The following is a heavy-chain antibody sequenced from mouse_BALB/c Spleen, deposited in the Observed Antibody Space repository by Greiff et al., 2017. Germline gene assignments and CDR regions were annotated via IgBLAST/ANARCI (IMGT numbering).Heavy chain of an antibody. CDR3: ARGGYYWYFDV. D-gene: IGHD2-2*01. J-gene: IGHJ1*01. CDR2: ISYSGST. Sequence: EVQGVESGPGLVKPSQSLSLTCTVTGYSITSDYAWNWIRQFPGNKLEWMGYISYSGSTSYNPSLKSRISITRDTSKNQFFLQLNSVTTEDTATYYCARGGYYWYFDVWGAGTTVTVSS. CDR1: GYSITSDYA. V-gene: IGHV3-2*02.